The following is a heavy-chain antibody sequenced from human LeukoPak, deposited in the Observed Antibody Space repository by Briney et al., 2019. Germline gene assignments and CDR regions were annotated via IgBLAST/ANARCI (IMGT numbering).Heavy chain of an antibody. V-gene: IGHV3-21*03. J-gene: IGHJ4*02. CDR3: ARDCWDYGSGSYCGIDY. CDR1: GFTFCSYN. D-gene: IGHD3-10*01. CDR2: ITSSSNYI. Sequence: GGSLRLSCAGSGFTFCSYNMNWVRQAPGKGLEWVSSITSSSNYIYYADSVKGRFTISRDNAKNSLHLQMNSLRAEDTTVYYCARDCWDYGSGSYCGIDYWGQGTLVTVSS.